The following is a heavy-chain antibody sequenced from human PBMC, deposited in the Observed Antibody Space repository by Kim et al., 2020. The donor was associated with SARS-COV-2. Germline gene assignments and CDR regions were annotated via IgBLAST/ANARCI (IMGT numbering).Heavy chain of an antibody. Sequence: KFQGRVTMTEDTSTDTAYMELSSLRSEDTAVYYCATATLPYIVGPTATDAFDIWGQGTMVTVSS. CDR3: ATATLPYIVGPTATDAFDI. D-gene: IGHD1-26*01. J-gene: IGHJ3*02. V-gene: IGHV1-24*01.